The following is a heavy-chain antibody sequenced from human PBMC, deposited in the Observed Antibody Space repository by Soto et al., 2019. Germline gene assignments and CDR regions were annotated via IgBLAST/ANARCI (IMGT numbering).Heavy chain of an antibody. CDR1: GFTVSSNY. CDR3: ARDYGYGDLRYFDY. D-gene: IGHD4-17*01. CDR2: IYSGGST. J-gene: IGHJ4*02. Sequence: GGSLRLSCAASGFTVSSNYMSWVRQAPGKGLEWVSVIYSGGSTYYADSVKGRFTISRDNSKNTLYLQMNSLRAEDTAVYYCARDYGYGDLRYFDYWGQGTLVTVSS. V-gene: IGHV3-66*01.